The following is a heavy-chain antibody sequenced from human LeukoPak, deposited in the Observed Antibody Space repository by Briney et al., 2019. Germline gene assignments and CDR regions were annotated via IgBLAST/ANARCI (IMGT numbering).Heavy chain of an antibody. V-gene: IGHV4-30-2*01. CDR1: GGSNSSTGHS. J-gene: IGHJ3*02. CDR3: ARGSPDAFDI. CDR2: IYHSGST. Sequence: SETLSLTCAGSGGSNSSTGHSWSCIRQPPGKGLEWIGYIYHSGSTEYTPSLKSRVTISVDRSKNQFSLRLSSVTAADTAVYYCARGSPDAFDIWGQGTMVTVSS.